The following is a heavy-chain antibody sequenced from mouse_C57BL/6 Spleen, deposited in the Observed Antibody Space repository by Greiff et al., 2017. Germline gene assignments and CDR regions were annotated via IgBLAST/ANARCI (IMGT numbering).Heavy chain of an antibody. Sequence: EVKVVESGGGLVKPGGSLKLSCEASGFTFSDYGMHWVRQAPEKGLEWVAYISSGSSTIYYADTVKGRFTISRDNAKNTLFLQMTSLRSEDTAMYYCARELLLYYFDYWGQGTTLTVSS. CDR2: ISSGSSTI. D-gene: IGHD2-12*01. CDR1: GFTFSDYG. CDR3: ARELLLYYFDY. V-gene: IGHV5-17*01. J-gene: IGHJ2*01.